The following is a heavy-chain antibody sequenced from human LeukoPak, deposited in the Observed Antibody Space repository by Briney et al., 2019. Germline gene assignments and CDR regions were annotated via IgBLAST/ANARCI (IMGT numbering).Heavy chain of an antibody. CDR3: ARDLIGRGLDI. CDR2: IYYSGST. J-gene: IGHJ3*02. D-gene: IGHD2-15*01. V-gene: IGHV4-59*01. CDR1: GGSISSYY. Sequence: SETLSLTCTVSGGSISSYYWSWIRQPPGKGLEWIGYIYYSGSTNYNPSLKSRVTISVDTSKNQFSLKLSSVTAADTAVYYCARDLIGRGLDIWAKGQWSPSLQ.